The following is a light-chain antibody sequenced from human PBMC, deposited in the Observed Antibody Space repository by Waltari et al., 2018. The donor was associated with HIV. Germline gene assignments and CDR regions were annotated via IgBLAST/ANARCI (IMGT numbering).Light chain of an antibody. J-gene: IGKJ2*01. CDR2: ASS. CDR3: QQSDDTPYT. Sequence: DIQMTQSPSSLSASVGDPVTITCRASQSVDVYVNWYQHKPGKAPKLLIFASSSLQSGVPSRFSGSRSWTDFSLTITGLQPEDFATYFCQQSDDTPYTFGQGTKLEIK. CDR1: QSVDVY. V-gene: IGKV1-39*01.